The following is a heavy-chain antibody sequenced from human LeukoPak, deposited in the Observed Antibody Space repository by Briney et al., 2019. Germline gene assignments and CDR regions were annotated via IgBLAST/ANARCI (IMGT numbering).Heavy chain of an antibody. Sequence: SETLSLTCTVSGASISSGDYYWSWIRQPPGKGLEWIGYIHYTGSTYYNPSLKSRLTISVDTSKNQLSLKLNSVTAADTAVYYCARGGTLWNSWYFDLWGRGTLVTVSS. CDR1: GASISSGDYY. J-gene: IGHJ2*01. V-gene: IGHV4-30-4*01. CDR2: IHYTGST. CDR3: ARGGTLWNSWYFDL. D-gene: IGHD1-7*01.